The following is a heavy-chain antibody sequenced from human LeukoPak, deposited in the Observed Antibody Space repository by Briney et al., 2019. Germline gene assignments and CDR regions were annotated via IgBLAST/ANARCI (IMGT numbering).Heavy chain of an antibody. J-gene: IGHJ3*01. Sequence: GGSLRLSWAASGFTFSSYAMHGFRQAPGKGREGVPFISYDGRNKYYADSVKGRFTISRDNSKNTLYLQMNSLRAEDTAVYYCAKFFTGEYVRAFDVWGQGTMVTVSS. CDR3: AKFFTGEYVRAFDV. V-gene: IGHV3-30*18. D-gene: IGHD3-10*02. CDR2: ISYDGRNK. CDR1: GFTFSSYA.